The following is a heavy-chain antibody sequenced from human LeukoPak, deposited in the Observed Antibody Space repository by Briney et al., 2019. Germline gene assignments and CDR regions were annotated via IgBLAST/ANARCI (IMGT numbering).Heavy chain of an antibody. J-gene: IGHJ4*02. CDR1: GYTFTGSY. V-gene: IGHV1-2*06. CDR2: IDVNSGDT. D-gene: IGHD3-16*01. Sequence: VASVNVSCRTSGYTFTGSYVHWVRQAPGQGLEWMGRIDVNSGDTYLAQKFQGRVTLTRDTSISTDYLELSSLNSDDSAVYYCARYIGGSGWCWGQGALVTVSS. CDR3: ARYIGGSGWC.